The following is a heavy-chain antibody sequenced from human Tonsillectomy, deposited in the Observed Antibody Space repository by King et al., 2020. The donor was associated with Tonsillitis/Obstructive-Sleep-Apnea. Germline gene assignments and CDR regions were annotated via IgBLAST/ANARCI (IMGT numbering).Heavy chain of an antibody. V-gene: IGHV3-15*01. J-gene: IGHJ4*02. Sequence: VQLVESGGGLVKPGGSLRLSCAASGFSFSINWMNWVRQAPGKGMEWVGRVKSKPDGETTDYAAPVKGRFTISRDDSENKLYLQMNSLKTEHTAVYYCTVDPYRSSAQAFDYWGQGTLVTVSS. D-gene: IGHD2-15*01. CDR2: VKSKPDGETT. CDR1: GFSFSINW. CDR3: TVDPYRSSAQAFDY.